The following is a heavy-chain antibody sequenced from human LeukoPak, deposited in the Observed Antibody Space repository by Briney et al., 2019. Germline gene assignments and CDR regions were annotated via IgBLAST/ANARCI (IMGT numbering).Heavy chain of an antibody. CDR1: GFTFSSYE. Sequence: PGGSLRLSCAASGFTFSSYEMNWVRQAPGKGLEWISYISSSGSSILYADSVKGRVTISRDNARNSLYLQMSSLRAEDTAIYYCARERAYCGGDCFDCWGQGTLVTVSS. J-gene: IGHJ4*02. CDR3: ARERAYCGGDCFDC. V-gene: IGHV3-48*03. D-gene: IGHD2-21*01. CDR2: ISSSGSSI.